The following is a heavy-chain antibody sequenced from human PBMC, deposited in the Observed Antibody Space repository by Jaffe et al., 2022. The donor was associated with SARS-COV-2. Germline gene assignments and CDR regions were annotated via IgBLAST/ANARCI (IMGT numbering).Heavy chain of an antibody. CDR3: ARDGQHCRGDNCYWGRGMDV. Sequence: KLVQSGAEVKRPGSSMKVACKASGGIFSSSSISWVRQAPGQGLEWMGGIIPVTSTPTYPQSFQARVTLTADNLTSTVYLELNSLRVEDTATYYCARDGQHCRGDNCYWGRGMDVWGQGTTVTVSS. CDR1: GGIFSSSS. V-gene: IGHV1-69*06. J-gene: IGHJ6*02. D-gene: IGHD2-15*01. CDR2: IIPVTSTP.